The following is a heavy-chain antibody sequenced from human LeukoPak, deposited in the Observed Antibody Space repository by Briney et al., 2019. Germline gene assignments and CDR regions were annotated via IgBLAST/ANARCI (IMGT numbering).Heavy chain of an antibody. CDR1: GYTFTSYG. D-gene: IGHD6-13*01. V-gene: IGHV1-18*01. CDR3: ARGQLVLVPSPSYYYYMDV. CDR2: ISAYNGNT. J-gene: IGHJ6*03. Sequence: ASVKVSCKASGYTFTSYGISWVRQAPGQGLEWMGWISAYNGNTNYAQKLQGRVTMTTHTSTSTAYMELRSLRSDDTAVYYCARGQLVLVPSPSYYYYMDVWGKGTTVTVSS.